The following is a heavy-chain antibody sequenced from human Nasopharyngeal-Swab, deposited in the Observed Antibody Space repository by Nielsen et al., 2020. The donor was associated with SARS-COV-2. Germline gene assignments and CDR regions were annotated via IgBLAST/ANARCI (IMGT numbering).Heavy chain of an antibody. Sequence: WIRQPPGKGLVWVAVISYDGSNKYYADSVKGRFTISRDNSKNTLYLQMNSLRAEDTAVYYCAKCGGDCRGRSDYFDYWGQGTLVTVSS. CDR2: ISYDGSNK. V-gene: IGHV3-30*18. D-gene: IGHD2-21*02. J-gene: IGHJ4*02. CDR3: AKCGGDCRGRSDYFDY.